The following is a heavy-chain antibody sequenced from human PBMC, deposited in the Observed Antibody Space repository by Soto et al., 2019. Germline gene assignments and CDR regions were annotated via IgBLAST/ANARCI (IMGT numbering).Heavy chain of an antibody. V-gene: IGHV4-59*01. CDR3: ARRSYCSGGSCHDY. J-gene: IGHJ4*02. Sequence: QVQLQESGPGLVKPSETLSLTCTVSGGSISSYYWSWIRQPPGKGLEWIGYIYYSGSTNYNPSLKCRVTIXVXTAXNQFSLKLSSVTAADTAVYYCARRSYCSGGSCHDYWGQGTLVTVSS. CDR1: GGSISSYY. D-gene: IGHD2-15*01. CDR2: IYYSGST.